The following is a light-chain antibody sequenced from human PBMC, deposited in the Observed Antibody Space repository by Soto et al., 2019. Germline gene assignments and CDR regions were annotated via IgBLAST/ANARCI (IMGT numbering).Light chain of an antibody. CDR2: DVS. Sequence: QSVLTQPASVSGSPGQSFTISCAGTSSDVGGYTYVSWYQQHPGKAPKLMIYDVSNRPSGVSNRFSGSKSGNTASLTISGLQAEDEADYYCTSYTSSSTPYVFGGGTKVTVL. CDR1: SSDVGGYTY. V-gene: IGLV2-14*01. CDR3: TSYTSSSTPYV. J-gene: IGLJ1*01.